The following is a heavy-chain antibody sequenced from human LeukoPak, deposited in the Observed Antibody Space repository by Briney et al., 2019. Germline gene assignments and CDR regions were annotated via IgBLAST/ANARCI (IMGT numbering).Heavy chain of an antibody. CDR3: ARGSYGAYDY. V-gene: IGHV3-33*08. Sequence: GGSLRLSCAASGFTFSNFGMHWVRQAPGKGLEWVAVIWYGGTNKYYADSVKGRFTVSRDNAKYSLYLQMNSLRAEDTAVYYCARGSYGAYDYWGQGSLVTVSS. CDR2: IWYGGTNK. D-gene: IGHD4-17*01. CDR1: GFTFSNFG. J-gene: IGHJ4*02.